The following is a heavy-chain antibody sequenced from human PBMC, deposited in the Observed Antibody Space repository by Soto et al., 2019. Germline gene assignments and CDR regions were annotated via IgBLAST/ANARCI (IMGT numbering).Heavy chain of an antibody. D-gene: IGHD3-3*01. J-gene: IGHJ3*01. Sequence: EVQLAESGGGLVQPGRSRRLSCEASGFSFVDYAMHWVRQVPGQGLEWVSGISWDGGYTGYADSVKGRLTISRDNAKKALYLQMNRLRVEDTALYYCVKDEGVCNTISCKDAFDYWGQGTKVTVS. V-gene: IGHV3-9*01. CDR1: GFSFVDYA. CDR2: ISWDGGYT. CDR3: VKDEGVCNTISCKDAFDY.